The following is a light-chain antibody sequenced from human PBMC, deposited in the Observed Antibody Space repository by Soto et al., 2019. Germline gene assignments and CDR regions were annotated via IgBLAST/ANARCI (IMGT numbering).Light chain of an antibody. J-gene: IGKJ2*01. CDR3: QQYQTSPPSYT. Sequence: EIVLTQSPGTLSLSPGERATLSCRASQSLTSDYLAWYQQKPGQAPRLLIYGASSRAAGIPDGFCGSGSGTDFTLTISGLEPEDFAVYYCQQYQTSPPSYTFGHGTKLEI. CDR1: QSLTSDY. CDR2: GAS. V-gene: IGKV3-20*01.